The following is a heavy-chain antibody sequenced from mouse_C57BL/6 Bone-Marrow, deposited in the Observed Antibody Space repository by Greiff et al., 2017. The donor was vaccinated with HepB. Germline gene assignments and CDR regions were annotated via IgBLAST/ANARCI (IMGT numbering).Heavy chain of an antibody. CDR3: ARLATMITTRDFDY. Sequence: QVHVKQPGAELVKPGASVKLSCKASGYTFTSYWMHWVKQRPGQGLEWIGMIHPNSGSTNYNEKFKSKATLTVDKSSSTAYMQLSSLTSEDSAVYYCARLATMITTRDFDYWGQGTTLTVSS. J-gene: IGHJ2*01. V-gene: IGHV1-64*01. D-gene: IGHD2-4*01. CDR1: GYTFTSYW. CDR2: IHPNSGST.